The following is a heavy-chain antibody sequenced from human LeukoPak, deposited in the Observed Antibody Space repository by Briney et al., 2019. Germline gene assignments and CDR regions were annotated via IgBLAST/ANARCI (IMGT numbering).Heavy chain of an antibody. CDR1: RYTFTDYY. V-gene: IGHV1-2*02. CDR3: ARLSSVAARPGWVDP. J-gene: IGHJ5*02. D-gene: IGHD6-6*01. CDR2: IDPKSGGT. Sequence: ASVKVSCKASRYTFTDYYIHWVRQAPGQGLEWMGWIDPKSGGTNYAQKFQGRVTMTRDTSISTAYMEVSSLRSDDTAIYYCARLSSVAARPGWVDPWGQGTLVTVSS.